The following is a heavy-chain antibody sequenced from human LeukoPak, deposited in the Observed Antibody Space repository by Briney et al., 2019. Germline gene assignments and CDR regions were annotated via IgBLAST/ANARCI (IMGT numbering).Heavy chain of an antibody. Sequence: GGSLRLSCAASGFTVSSNYMSWVRQAPGKGLEWVSVIYSGGSTYYADSVKGRFTISRDNSKNTLYLQMNNLRAGDTAVYYCARVRKYSGYYSWYFDLWGRGTLVTVSS. J-gene: IGHJ2*01. D-gene: IGHD5-12*01. CDR1: GFTVSSNY. CDR3: ARVRKYSGYYSWYFDL. V-gene: IGHV3-53*01. CDR2: IYSGGST.